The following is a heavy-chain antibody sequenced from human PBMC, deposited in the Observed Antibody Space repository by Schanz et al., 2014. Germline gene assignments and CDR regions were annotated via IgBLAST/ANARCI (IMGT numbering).Heavy chain of an antibody. CDR3: ARDRRNADLDY. Sequence: VQLVESGGGVVQPGRSLRLSCAASGFTFSSYAMHWVRQAPGKGLEWVSAISGGGGTTYYTDSVKGRFTISRDNSKNTLYLEMNSLRAEDTALYYCARDRRNADLDYWGQGTLVTVSS. CDR1: GFTFSSYA. CDR2: ISGGGGTT. J-gene: IGHJ4*02. V-gene: IGHV3-23*04. D-gene: IGHD1-1*01.